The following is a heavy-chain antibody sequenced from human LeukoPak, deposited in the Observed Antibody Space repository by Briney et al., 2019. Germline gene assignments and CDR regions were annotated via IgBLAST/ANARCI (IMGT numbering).Heavy chain of an antibody. CDR1: GYSISSGYY. D-gene: IGHD3-3*01. V-gene: IGHV4-38-2*01. CDR3: ARLYDFWSGYSYY. Sequence: PSETLSLTCAVSGYSISSGYYWGWIRQPPGKGLERIGSIYHSGSTYYNPSLKSRVTISVDTSKNQFSLKLSSVTAADTAVYYCARLYDFWSGYSYYWGQGTLVTVSS. CDR2: IYHSGST. J-gene: IGHJ4*02.